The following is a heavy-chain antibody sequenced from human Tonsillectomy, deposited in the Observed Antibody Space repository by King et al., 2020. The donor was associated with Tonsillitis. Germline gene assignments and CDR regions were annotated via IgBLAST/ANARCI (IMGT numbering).Heavy chain of an antibody. Sequence: QLQESGPGLVKPSETLSLTCTVSGGSISSYYWSWIRQPPGKGLEWIGYIYYSGSTNYNPSLKSRVTISVDTSKNQFSLKLSSVTAADTAVYYRASSVVVGSEYGMDVWGQGTTVTVSS. CDR1: GGSISSYY. CDR2: IYYSGST. J-gene: IGHJ6*02. V-gene: IGHV4-59*08. CDR3: ASSVVVGSEYGMDV. D-gene: IGHD2-2*01.